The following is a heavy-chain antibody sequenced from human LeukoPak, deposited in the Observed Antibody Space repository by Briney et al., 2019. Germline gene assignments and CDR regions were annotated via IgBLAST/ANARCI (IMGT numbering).Heavy chain of an antibody. Sequence: PGGSLRLSCAASGFTFSSYAMSWVRQAPGKGLEWVSAISGSGGSTYYADSVKGRFTISRDNSKNTLYLQMNSLRAEDTAVYYCAKGFYDSSGYQPSLYYFDYWGQGTLVTVSS. CDR3: AKGFYDSSGYQPSLYYFDY. CDR2: ISGSGGST. V-gene: IGHV3-23*01. J-gene: IGHJ4*02. D-gene: IGHD3-22*01. CDR1: GFTFSSYA.